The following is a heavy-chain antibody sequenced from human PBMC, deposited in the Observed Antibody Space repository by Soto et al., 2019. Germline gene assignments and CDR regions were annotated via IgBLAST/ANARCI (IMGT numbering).Heavy chain of an antibody. Sequence: GPTLVNPTQTLTLTCTFSGFSLSTSGVGVGWIRQPPGKALEWLALIYWDDDKRYSPSLKSRLTITKDTSKNQVVLTMTNMDPVDTATYYCAHSQTTGGYCSGGSCHFDYWGQGTLVTVSS. D-gene: IGHD2-15*01. V-gene: IGHV2-5*02. CDR2: IYWDDDK. CDR1: GFSLSTSGVG. J-gene: IGHJ4*02. CDR3: AHSQTTGGYCSGGSCHFDY.